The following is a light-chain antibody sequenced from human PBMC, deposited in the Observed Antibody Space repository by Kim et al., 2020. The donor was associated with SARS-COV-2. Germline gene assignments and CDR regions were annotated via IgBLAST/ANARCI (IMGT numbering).Light chain of an antibody. CDR1: QSVAGN. CDR3: QQYNNWPPYT. V-gene: IGKV3-15*01. J-gene: IGKJ2*01. CDR2: GAS. Sequence: EIVMTQSPATLSVSPAETATLSCRASQSVAGNLAWYQSKPGQAPRLLIYGASTRATGIPARFSGSGSGTEFRLTISSLQSEDFAVYYCQQYNNWPPYTFGQGTKLEIK.